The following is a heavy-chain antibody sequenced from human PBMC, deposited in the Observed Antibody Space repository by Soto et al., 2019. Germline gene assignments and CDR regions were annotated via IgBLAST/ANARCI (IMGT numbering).Heavy chain of an antibody. V-gene: IGHV3-7*05. D-gene: IGHD2-8*01. Sequence: GGSLRLSCAASGFTFSSYWMSWVRQAPGKGLEWVANIKQDGSEKYYVDSVKGRFTISRDNAKNSLYLQMNSLRAEDTAVYYCARVNLGMVYYFDYWGQGTLVTVSS. J-gene: IGHJ4*02. CDR3: ARVNLGMVYYFDY. CDR2: IKQDGSEK. CDR1: GFTFSSYW.